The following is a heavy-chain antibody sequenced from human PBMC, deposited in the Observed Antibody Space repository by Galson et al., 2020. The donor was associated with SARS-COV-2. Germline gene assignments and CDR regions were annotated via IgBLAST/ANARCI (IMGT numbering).Heavy chain of an antibody. CDR1: GGSISSSSYY. D-gene: IGHD3-22*01. CDR2: IYYSGST. V-gene: IGHV4-39*07. Sequence: SETLSLTCTVSGGSISSSSYYWGWIRQPPGKGLEWIGSIYYSGSTYYNPSLKSRVTISVDTSKNQFSLKLSSVTAADTAVYYCARIFTYYYGSSGYYPDYWGQGTLVTVPP. J-gene: IGHJ4*02. CDR3: ARIFTYYYGSSGYYPDY.